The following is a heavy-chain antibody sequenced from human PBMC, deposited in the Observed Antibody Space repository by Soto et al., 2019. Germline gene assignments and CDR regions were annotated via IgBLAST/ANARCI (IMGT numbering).Heavy chain of an antibody. V-gene: IGHV3-30*18. Sequence: QVQLVESGGGVVQPGRSLRLSCAASGFTFSSYGMHWVRQAPGKGLEWVAVISYDGSNKYYADSVKGRFTISRDNSKNTLYLQMNSLRAEDTAVYYCAKDCSTVTTDWFDPWGQGTLVTVSS. CDR1: GFTFSSYG. CDR2: ISYDGSNK. J-gene: IGHJ5*02. D-gene: IGHD4-17*01. CDR3: AKDCSTVTTDWFDP.